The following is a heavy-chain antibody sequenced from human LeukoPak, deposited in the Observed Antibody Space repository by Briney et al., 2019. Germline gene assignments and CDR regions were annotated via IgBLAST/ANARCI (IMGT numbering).Heavy chain of an antibody. CDR3: AKVGAVAGTRSFDY. CDR1: GFTFSSYA. Sequence: PGGSLRLSCAVSGFTFSSYAMSWVRQAPGKGLEWVSAISGSGGSTYYADSVKGRFTISRDNSKNTLYLQMNSLRAEDTAVYYCAKVGAVAGTRSFDYWGQGTLVTVSS. CDR2: ISGSGGST. V-gene: IGHV3-23*01. J-gene: IGHJ4*02. D-gene: IGHD6-19*01.